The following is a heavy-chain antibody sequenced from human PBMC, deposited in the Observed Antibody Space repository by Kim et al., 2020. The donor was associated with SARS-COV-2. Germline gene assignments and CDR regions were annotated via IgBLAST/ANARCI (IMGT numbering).Heavy chain of an antibody. Sequence: GGSLRLSCAASGFTFSSYGMHWVRQAPGKGLEWVAVISYDGSNKYYADSVKGRFTISRDNSKNTLYLQMNSLRAEDTAVYYCAKDREIAAAGPHTLYYYYGMDVWGQGTTVTVSS. CDR1: GFTFSSYG. D-gene: IGHD6-13*01. V-gene: IGHV3-30*18. CDR3: AKDREIAAAGPHTLYYYYGMDV. J-gene: IGHJ6*02. CDR2: ISYDGSNK.